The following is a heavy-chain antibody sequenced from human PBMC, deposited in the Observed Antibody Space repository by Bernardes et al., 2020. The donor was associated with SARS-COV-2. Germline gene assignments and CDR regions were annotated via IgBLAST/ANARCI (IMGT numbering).Heavy chain of an antibody. CDR3: ARLGHQRYCSSASCSVDF. Sequence: GESLKISCKGSGYSFSSYWIAWVRQMPGKGLEWIGIIYPYDSDTKYSPSFQGQVTISADESLSTAYLQWSSLKASDTAVYYCARLGHQRYCSSASCSVDFWGQGTLVTVSS. J-gene: IGHJ4*02. D-gene: IGHD2-2*01. V-gene: IGHV5-51*01. CDR1: GYSFSSYW. CDR2: IYPYDSDT.